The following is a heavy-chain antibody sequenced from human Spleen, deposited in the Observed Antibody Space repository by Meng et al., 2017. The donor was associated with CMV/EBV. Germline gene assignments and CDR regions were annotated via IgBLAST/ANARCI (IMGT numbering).Heavy chain of an antibody. J-gene: IGHJ6*02. D-gene: IGHD2-21*01. Sequence: GGSLRLSCAASGFTFDDYTMHWVRQAPGQGREWVAVINWDGRSAFYADSVKGRFSVSRVDSANSLFLQMDSLTPDDTALYYCAIEEGNIVGSTYYNHGLDVWGPGTTVTVSS. CDR2: INWDGRSA. CDR1: GFTFDDYT. V-gene: IGHV3-43*01. CDR3: AIEEGNIVGSTYYNHGLDV.